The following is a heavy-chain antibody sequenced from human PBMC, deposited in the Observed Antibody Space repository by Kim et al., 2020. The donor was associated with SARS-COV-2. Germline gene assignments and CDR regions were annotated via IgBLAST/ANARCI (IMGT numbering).Heavy chain of an antibody. D-gene: IGHD3-16*02. V-gene: IGHV1-24*01. CDR3: ATAGRYPPVYYYGMDV. Sequence: ASVKVSCKVSGYTLTELSMHWVRQAPGKGLEWMGGFDPEDGETIYAQKFQGRVTMTEDTSTDTAYMELSSLRSEDTAVYYCATAGRYPPVYYYGMDVWGQGTTVTVSS. CDR1: GYTLTELS. CDR2: FDPEDGET. J-gene: IGHJ6*02.